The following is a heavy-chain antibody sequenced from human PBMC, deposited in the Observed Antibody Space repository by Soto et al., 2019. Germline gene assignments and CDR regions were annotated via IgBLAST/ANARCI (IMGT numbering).Heavy chain of an antibody. CDR1: GYSFTSYW. CDR2: IYPFYSDT. Sequence: GESLKISCKGSGYSFTSYWIFWVRQMPVKGLEFMGIIYPFYSDTRYSPSFQGHVTISSYNSISTSYLQLISLKASYTAMYYFXGXGVRGVITRSSDYYGMVVLGQGPTVTVSS. D-gene: IGHD3-10*01. CDR3: XGXGVRGVITRSSDYYGMVV. J-gene: IGHJ6*02. V-gene: IGHV5-51*01.